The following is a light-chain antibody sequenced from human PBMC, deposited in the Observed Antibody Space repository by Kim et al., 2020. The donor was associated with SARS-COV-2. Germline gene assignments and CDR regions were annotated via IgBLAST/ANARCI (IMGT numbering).Light chain of an antibody. CDR2: DAS. J-gene: IGKJ1*01. Sequence: DIQMTQSPSTLSASVGDRVTITCRASQTISNWLAWYQQKPGKAPKLLIYDASTLARGVPSRFSGSGSGTEFTLTIGDLQSDDYATYYCQQYHRYWAFGQGTKVDI. V-gene: IGKV1-5*01. CDR3: QQYHRYWA. CDR1: QTISNW.